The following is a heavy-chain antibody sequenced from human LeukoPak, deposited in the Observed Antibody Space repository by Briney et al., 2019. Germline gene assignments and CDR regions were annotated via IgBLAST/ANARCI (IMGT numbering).Heavy chain of an antibody. V-gene: IGHV3-74*01. CDR1: GFTFSSHW. CDR3: ARGHVPGSTRHWDF. J-gene: IGHJ4*02. Sequence: PGGPLRLSCGASGFTFSSHWMHWVRHAPGKGLVWVARIRGDENEIECADSVKGRFTISRDNAKNTLYLQMNSLRVEDTAVYFCARGHVPGSTRHWDFWGQGTLVTVS. D-gene: IGHD3-10*01. CDR2: IRGDENEI.